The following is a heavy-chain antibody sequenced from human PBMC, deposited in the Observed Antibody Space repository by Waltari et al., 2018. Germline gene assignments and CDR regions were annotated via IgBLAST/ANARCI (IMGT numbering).Heavy chain of an antibody. CDR1: GVTFSTYS. J-gene: IGHJ3*02. V-gene: IGHV3-30*04. CDR2: MSYDGSTK. D-gene: IGHD1-26*01. Sequence: LVESGGGVVQPGRSLRLSCAASGVTFSTYSMHWVRQDPNKGLEWVAVMSYDGSTKNYADSVKGRFSISRDNSQNMLYLQLSSLRPEDTALYYCVRQQWGSDIHDAFDIWGQGTTVTVSS. CDR3: VRQQWGSDIHDAFDI.